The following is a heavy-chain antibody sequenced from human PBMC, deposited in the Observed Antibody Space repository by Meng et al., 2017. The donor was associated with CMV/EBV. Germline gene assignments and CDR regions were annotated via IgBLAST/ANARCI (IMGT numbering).Heavy chain of an antibody. V-gene: IGHV1-69*01. D-gene: IGHD3-16*02. CDR2: IIPIFGTA. J-gene: IGHJ4*02. Sequence: HVRVVQFEAEGKEPGSSVKVSCKASGGTCSSYAIIWVRQAPGQRREWMGGIIPIFGTANYAQKFQGRVTITADESTSTAYMELSSLRSEDTAVYYCARQLRLGELSPFDYWGQGTLVTVSS. CDR3: ARQLRLGELSPFDY. CDR1: GGTCSSYA.